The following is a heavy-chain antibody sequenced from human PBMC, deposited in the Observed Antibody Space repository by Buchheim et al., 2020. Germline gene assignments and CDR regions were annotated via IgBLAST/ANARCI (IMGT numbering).Heavy chain of an antibody. CDR3: ARPRAPRRIVGATEFDY. Sequence: QVQLVQSGAEVKKPGASVKVSCKASGYTFTGYYMHWVRQAPGQGLEWMGWINPNSGGTNYAQKIQGRVTMTRGTSISTAAMELSRLRSDDTAVYYCARPRAPRRIVGATEFDYWGQGTL. V-gene: IGHV1-2*02. CDR1: GYTFTGYY. J-gene: IGHJ4*02. CDR2: INPNSGGT. D-gene: IGHD1-26*01.